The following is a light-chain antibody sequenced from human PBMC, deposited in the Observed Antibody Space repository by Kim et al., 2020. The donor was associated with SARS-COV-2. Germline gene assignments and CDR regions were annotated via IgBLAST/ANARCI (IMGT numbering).Light chain of an antibody. J-gene: IGKJ2*01. Sequence: SLSPGQRATHSCRASQYIGKWLAWYKQKPGQVPRLLIYDASNRATGIPARFSGSGSGTDFTLTISSLEPEDFAVYYCQHRRTWPLTFGQGTKLEI. CDR2: DAS. CDR1: QYIGKW. CDR3: QHRRTWPLT. V-gene: IGKV3-11*01.